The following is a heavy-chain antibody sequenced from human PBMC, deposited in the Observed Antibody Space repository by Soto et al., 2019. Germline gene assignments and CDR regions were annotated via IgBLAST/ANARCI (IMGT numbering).Heavy chain of an antibody. D-gene: IGHD3-9*01. Sequence: QVQLQESGPGLVKPSETLSLTCTVSGVSITPYFWSWIRQPAGKAPEWVGHIYASGRTTHNPSLKSRVTMFVSQTQVSLRLTSVTAADTAVYYCARHFDVDPSLDQYYFDLWGRGALVTVSS. J-gene: IGHJ2*01. CDR2: IYASGRT. V-gene: IGHV4-4*07. CDR1: GVSITPYF. CDR3: ARHFDVDPSLDQYYFDL.